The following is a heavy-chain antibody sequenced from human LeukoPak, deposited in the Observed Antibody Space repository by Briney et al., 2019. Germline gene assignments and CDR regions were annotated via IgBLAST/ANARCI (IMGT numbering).Heavy chain of an antibody. D-gene: IGHD5-12*01. CDR2: ISSSSSTI. CDR1: GFTFSSYS. CDR3: AKDDDWLRFEH. V-gene: IGHV3-48*01. Sequence: GGSLRLSCAASGFTFSSYSMNWVRQAPGKGLEWVSYISSSSSTIYYADSVKGRFTISRDNAKNSLYLQMNSLRAEDTAVYYCAKDDDWLRFEHWGRGTPVSVSS. J-gene: IGHJ4*02.